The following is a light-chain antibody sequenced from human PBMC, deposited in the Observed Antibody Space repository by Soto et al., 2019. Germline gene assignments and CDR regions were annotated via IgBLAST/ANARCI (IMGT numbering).Light chain of an antibody. CDR1: QSISSC. Sequence: DIQMTQSPSTLSASVGDRVTITCRASQSISSCLAWYQQKPGKAPKLLIYGASSLESGVPSRFSVRGSVTDFSLTIDSLQRDDFATYFCQQYSRSSRTFGQGTKLEIK. V-gene: IGKV1-5*01. CDR2: GAS. J-gene: IGKJ2*02. CDR3: QQYSRSSRT.